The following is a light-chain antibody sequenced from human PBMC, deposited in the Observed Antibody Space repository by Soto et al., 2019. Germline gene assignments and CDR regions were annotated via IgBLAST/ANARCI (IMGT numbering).Light chain of an antibody. V-gene: IGKV1-5*03. Sequence: DIQLTQSPSSLSASVGDRVTITCRASQSISIWLAWYQQKPGKAPKILIYKASSLESGVPSRFSDSRSRTEFTLTLSSLQPDDFATYYCQQYSTYTTRTFGQGTKVDIK. J-gene: IGKJ1*01. CDR3: QQYSTYTTRT. CDR2: KAS. CDR1: QSISIW.